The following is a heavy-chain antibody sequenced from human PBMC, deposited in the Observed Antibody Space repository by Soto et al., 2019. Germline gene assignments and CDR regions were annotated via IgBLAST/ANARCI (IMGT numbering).Heavy chain of an antibody. CDR1: GGSFSGYY. J-gene: IGHJ4*02. D-gene: IGHD5-18*01. V-gene: IGHV4-34*01. CDR2: INHSGST. Sequence: SETLSLTCAVSGGSFSGYYWSWIRQPPGKGLEWIGEINHSGSTNYNPSLKSRVTISVDTSKNQFSLKLSSVTAADTAVYYCARMGVYSYGIFDYWGQGTLVTVSS. CDR3: ARMGVYSYGIFDY.